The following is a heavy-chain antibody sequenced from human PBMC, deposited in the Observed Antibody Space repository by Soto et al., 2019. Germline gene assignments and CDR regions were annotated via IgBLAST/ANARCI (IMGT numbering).Heavy chain of an antibody. V-gene: IGHV3-7*01. CDR3: ARLSTSAGRRDLAC. J-gene: IGHJ4*02. Sequence: EVQLVESGGGLVQPAGSLRLSCAASGFSLSSYWMSWVRQAPGKGLEWVANMNQDGSESDYVGSVKGRFTFTRDNAKNSLYLQMYSLRAEDTAVYYCARLSTSAGRRDLACWGQGTLVTVSS. CDR1: GFSLSSYW. CDR2: MNQDGSES.